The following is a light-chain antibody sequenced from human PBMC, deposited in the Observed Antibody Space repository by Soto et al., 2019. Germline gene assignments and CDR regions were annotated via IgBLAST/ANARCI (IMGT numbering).Light chain of an antibody. V-gene: IGLV6-57*01. J-gene: IGLJ3*02. CDR1: SGSIASNY. CDR2: EDN. Sequence: NFMLTQPHSVSESQGKTVTISCTRSSGSIASNYVQWYQQRPGSSPTTVIYEDNQRPSGVPDRFSGSIDSSSNSASLTISGLKTEDEADYYCQSYDSSNWVFGGGTNLTVL. CDR3: QSYDSSNWV.